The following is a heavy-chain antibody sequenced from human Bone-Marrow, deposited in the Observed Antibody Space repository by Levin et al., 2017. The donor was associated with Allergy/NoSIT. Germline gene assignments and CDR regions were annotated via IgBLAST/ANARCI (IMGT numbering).Heavy chain of an antibody. J-gene: IGHJ3*02. Sequence: SETLSLTCVVSGGSISSSNWWSWVRQPPGKGLEWIGEIFHYGGTNYNPSLRARAILSLDKSMNQFSLNLTSVTAADTAVYYCASGSSGNFFHSGNDYKDAFDIWGQGTMVTVSS. CDR3: ASGSSGNFFHSGNDYKDAFDI. CDR2: IFHYGGT. V-gene: IGHV4-4*02. D-gene: IGHD3-10*01. CDR1: GGSISSSNW.